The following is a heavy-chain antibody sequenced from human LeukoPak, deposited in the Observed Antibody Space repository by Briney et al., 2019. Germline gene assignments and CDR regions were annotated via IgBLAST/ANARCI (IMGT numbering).Heavy chain of an antibody. CDR2: IWYDGSKM. V-gene: IGHV3-33*01. Sequence: GGSLRLSCAASGFTFSSYGFHWVRQAPGKGLEWVAAIWYDGSKMYYADSVKGRFTISSDDSKNTLYLQMNSLRAEDTAVYYCGRDPSRYAFDIWGHGTMVTVSS. J-gene: IGHJ3*02. CDR3: GRDPSRYAFDI. CDR1: GFTFSSYG.